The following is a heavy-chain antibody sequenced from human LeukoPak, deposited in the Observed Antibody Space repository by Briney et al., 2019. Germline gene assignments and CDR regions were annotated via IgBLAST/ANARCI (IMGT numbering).Heavy chain of an antibody. CDR3: AKDPYSGSYFDY. D-gene: IGHD1-26*01. Sequence: GGSLRLSFAASGFPFSSYAMSWVRQAPGKGLEWVSAISGSGGSAYYADSVKGRFIISRDNSKNKLYLQMNSLRAEDTAVYYCAKDPYSGSYFDYWGQGTLVTVSS. CDR1: GFPFSSYA. V-gene: IGHV3-23*01. J-gene: IGHJ4*02. CDR2: ISGSGGSA.